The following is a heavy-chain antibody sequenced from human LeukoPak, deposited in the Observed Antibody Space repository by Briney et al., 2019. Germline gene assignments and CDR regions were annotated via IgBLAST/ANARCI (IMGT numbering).Heavy chain of an antibody. D-gene: IGHD6-6*01. CDR3: AKNIYSSSAFDY. CDR2: ISSSSSYI. V-gene: IGHV3-21*01. J-gene: IGHJ4*02. Sequence: PGGSLRLSCAASGFTFSSYSMNWVRQAPGKGLEWVSSISSSSSYIYYADSVKGRFTISRDNAKNSLYLQMNSLRAEDTAVYYCAKNIYSSSAFDYWGQGTLVTVSS. CDR1: GFTFSSYS.